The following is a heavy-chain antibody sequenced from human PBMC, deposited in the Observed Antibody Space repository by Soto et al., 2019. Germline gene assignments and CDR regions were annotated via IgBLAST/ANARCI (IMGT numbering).Heavy chain of an antibody. CDR3: ARVPTATPVFFDY. V-gene: IGHV3-33*01. CDR1: GFTISSYG. J-gene: IGHJ4*02. D-gene: IGHD4-17*01. CDR2: IWYDGSNK. Sequence: QVQLVESRGGVVQPGRSLRLSCAASGFTISSYGMHWVRQAPGKGLEWVAVIWYDGSNKYYADSVKGRFTISRDNSKNTLYLQMNSLRAEDTAVYYCARVPTATPVFFDYWGQGTLVTVSS.